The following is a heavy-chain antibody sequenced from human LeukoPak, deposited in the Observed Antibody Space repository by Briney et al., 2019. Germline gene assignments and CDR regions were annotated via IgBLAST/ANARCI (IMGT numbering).Heavy chain of an antibody. Sequence: WASVKVSCKASGGTFSSYAISWVRQAPGQGLEWMGGIIPIFGTANYAQKFQGRVTITADESTSTAYMELSSLRSEDTAVYYCARSTVGTFDYWGQGTLVTVSS. CDR3: ARSTVGTFDY. CDR1: GGTFSSYA. V-gene: IGHV1-69*13. D-gene: IGHD4-23*01. CDR2: IIPIFGTA. J-gene: IGHJ4*02.